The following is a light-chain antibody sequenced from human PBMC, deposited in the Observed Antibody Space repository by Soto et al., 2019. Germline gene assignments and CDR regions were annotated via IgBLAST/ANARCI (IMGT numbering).Light chain of an antibody. CDR3: QQYNNWPPFT. CDR1: QSVSSN. CDR2: GAS. J-gene: IGKJ3*01. V-gene: IGKV3-15*01. Sequence: DIVMTQSPATLSVSPGERATLSCRASQSVSSNLAWFQQKPGQAPRLLIYGASTRATGISARFSGSGSGTEFTLTINSLQSEDFAVYYCQQYNNWPPFTFGPGTKVDI.